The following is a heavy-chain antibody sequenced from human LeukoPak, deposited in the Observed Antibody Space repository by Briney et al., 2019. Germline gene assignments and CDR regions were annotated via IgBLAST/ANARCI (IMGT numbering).Heavy chain of an antibody. CDR1: GFSFSNAW. J-gene: IGHJ5*02. CDR2: IRSNSDGGTI. CDR3: AKDSYDYT. D-gene: IGHD4-11*01. V-gene: IGHV3-15*07. Sequence: GGSLRLSCETSGFSFSNAWMNWVRQAPGKGLEWVGRIRSNSDGGTIDYAASVKDRFTLSRDDSKNTLYLQLNSLQTADTAVYYCAKDSYDYTWGQGTLVTVSS.